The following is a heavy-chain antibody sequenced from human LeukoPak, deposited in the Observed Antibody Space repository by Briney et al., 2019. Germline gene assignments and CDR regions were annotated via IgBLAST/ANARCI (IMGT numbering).Heavy chain of an antibody. V-gene: IGHV3-7*03. CDR2: IKQDGSEK. Sequence: GGSLRLSCAASGFTFSSYWMSWVRQAPGKGLEGVANIKQDGSEKYYVDSVRGRFTISRDNAKNSLYLQMNSLRAEDTAVYYCARDRESLDYVWGSYRFFDYWGQGTLVTVSS. D-gene: IGHD3-16*02. CDR1: GFTFSSYW. J-gene: IGHJ4*02. CDR3: ARDRESLDYVWGSYRFFDY.